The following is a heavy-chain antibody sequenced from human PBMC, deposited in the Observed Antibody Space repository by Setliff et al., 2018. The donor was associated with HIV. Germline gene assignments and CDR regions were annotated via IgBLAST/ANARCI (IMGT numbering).Heavy chain of an antibody. D-gene: IGHD2-8*02. J-gene: IGHJ4*02. V-gene: IGHV1-46*01. Sequence: GASVKVSCKSSGYTFTDYYMHWVRQAPGQGLEWMGIINPSDGSRRYAQKFQDRLTMTRDTTTTTAYMELSSLRSEDTAVYHCARDNTVWSCDHWGQGTLVTVSS. CDR1: GYTFTDYY. CDR2: INPSDGSR. CDR3: ARDNTVWSCDH.